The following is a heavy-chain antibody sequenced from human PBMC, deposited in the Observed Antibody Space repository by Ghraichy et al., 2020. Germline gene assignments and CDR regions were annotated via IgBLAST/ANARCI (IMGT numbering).Heavy chain of an antibody. Sequence: GGSLRLSCVGSGFTFSNYWMHWVRQAPGKGLVWVSRISADVSRTNYADSVKGRFTISRDNAKNTVYLQLNSQRVDDTALYYCARDRNIGYYYGSGPGYWGQGTLITVSS. J-gene: IGHJ4*02. CDR2: ISADVSRT. D-gene: IGHD3-10*01. CDR3: ARDRNIGYYYGSGPGY. V-gene: IGHV3-74*01. CDR1: GFTFSNYW.